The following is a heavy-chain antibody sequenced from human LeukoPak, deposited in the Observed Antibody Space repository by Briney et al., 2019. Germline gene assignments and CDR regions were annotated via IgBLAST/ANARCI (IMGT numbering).Heavy chain of an antibody. CDR3: ARAGVTTGVSD. Sequence: ASVKVSCKASGYTFTSYYMHWVRQAPGQGLEWMGIINPSGGSTSYAQKFQGRVTITADKSTSTAYMELSSLRSEDTAVYYCARAGVTTGVSDWGQGTLVTASS. V-gene: IGHV1-46*01. D-gene: IGHD4-17*01. J-gene: IGHJ4*02. CDR1: GYTFTSYY. CDR2: INPSGGST.